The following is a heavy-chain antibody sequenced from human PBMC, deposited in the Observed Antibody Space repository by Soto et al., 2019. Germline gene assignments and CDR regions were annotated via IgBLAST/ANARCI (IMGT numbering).Heavy chain of an antibody. CDR3: ARERGGYGLFDS. J-gene: IGHJ4*02. V-gene: IGHV4-30-2*01. CDR1: GGSISNAAYS. D-gene: IGHD5-18*01. CDR2: IYPSGMP. Sequence: LSLTCTVSGGSISNAAYSWSWIRQPPGKGLEWIGYIYPSGMPFYNPSLRSRVTISIDRSNDQFSLNLKSVTAADTTVYYCARERGGYGLFDSWGQGTLVTVSS.